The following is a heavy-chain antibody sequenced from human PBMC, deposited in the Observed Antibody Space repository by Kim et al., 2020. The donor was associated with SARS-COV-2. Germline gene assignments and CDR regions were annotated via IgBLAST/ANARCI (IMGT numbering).Heavy chain of an antibody. CDR2: IIPIFGTA. J-gene: IGHJ4*02. CDR1: GGTFSSYA. CDR3: ARVTNRTYYYDSSGYYYGLGYFDY. Sequence: SVKVSCKASGGTFSSYAISWVRQAPGQGLEWMGGIIPIFGTANYAQKFQGRVTITADESTSTAYMELSSLRSEDTAVYYCARVTNRTYYYDSSGYYYGLGYFDYWGQGTLVTVSS. V-gene: IGHV1-69*13. D-gene: IGHD3-22*01.